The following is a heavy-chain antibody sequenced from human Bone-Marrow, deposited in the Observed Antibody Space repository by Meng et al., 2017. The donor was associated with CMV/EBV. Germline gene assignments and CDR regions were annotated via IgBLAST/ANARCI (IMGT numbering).Heavy chain of an antibody. Sequence: GGSLRLSCAASGFTFSGYWMHWVRQAPGKGLVWVSRISNDGSITIYADSVKGRFTISRDNAENTLYLQMNSLRAEDTAVYYCARVAYCGGDCYYYFDSWGQGTLVTVSS. CDR1: GFTFSGYW. CDR3: ARVAYCGGDCYYYFDS. J-gene: IGHJ4*02. D-gene: IGHD2-21*01. V-gene: IGHV3-74*01. CDR2: ISNDGSIT.